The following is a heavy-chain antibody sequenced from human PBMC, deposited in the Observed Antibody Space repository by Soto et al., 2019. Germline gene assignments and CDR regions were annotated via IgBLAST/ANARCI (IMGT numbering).Heavy chain of an antibody. CDR1: GFTFDDYA. D-gene: IGHD2-2*01. V-gene: IGHV3-9*01. Sequence: EVQLVESGGGLVQPGRSLRLSCAASGFTFDDYAMHWVRQAPGKGLEWVSGISWNSGSIDYGDSVKGRFTISRDNAKNSLYLRMNSLRAEDTALYYCAKDIEYQLPPSGFDPWGQGTLVTVSS. CDR2: ISWNSGSI. CDR3: AKDIEYQLPPSGFDP. J-gene: IGHJ5*02.